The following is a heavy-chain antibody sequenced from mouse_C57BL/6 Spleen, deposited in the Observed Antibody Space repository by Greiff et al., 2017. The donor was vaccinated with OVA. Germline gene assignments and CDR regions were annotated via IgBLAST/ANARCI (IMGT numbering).Heavy chain of an antibody. Sequence: VQLQQPGAELVMPGASVKLSCKASGYTFTSYWMHWVKQRPGQGLEWIGEIDPSDSYTNYNQKFKGKSTLTVDKSSSTAYMQLSSLTSEDSAVYYCALDYYGSSDFDYWGQGTTLTVSS. J-gene: IGHJ2*01. CDR2: IDPSDSYT. CDR3: ALDYYGSSDFDY. D-gene: IGHD1-1*01. V-gene: IGHV1-69*01. CDR1: GYTFTSYW.